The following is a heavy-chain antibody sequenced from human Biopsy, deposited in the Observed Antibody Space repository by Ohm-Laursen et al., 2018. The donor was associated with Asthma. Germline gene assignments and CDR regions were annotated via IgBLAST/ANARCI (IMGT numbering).Heavy chain of an antibody. D-gene: IGHD3-3*02. CDR2: IKHDGSEN. V-gene: IGHV3-7*01. CDR3: ARTFHFWSPYHAEHYQL. CDR1: GFRFSDYG. J-gene: IGHJ1*01. Sequence: GSLRLSCAASGFRFSDYGMNWVRQVPGRGLEWVANIKHDGSENNHVDSLKGRFTISRDNAKNSLYLQMNSLRAEDTAVYYCARTFHFWSPYHAEHYQLWGQGTLVTVSS.